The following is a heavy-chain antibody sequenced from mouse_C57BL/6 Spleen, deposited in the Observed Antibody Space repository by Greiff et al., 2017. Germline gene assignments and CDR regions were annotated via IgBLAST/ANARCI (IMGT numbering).Heavy chain of an antibody. CDR3: ARDLVTYGNTYAMDY. D-gene: IGHD2-1*01. Sequence: VQLQQSGPGLVKPSQSLSLTCSVTGYSITSGYYWNWIRQFPGNKLEWMGYISYDGSNNYNPSLKNRISITRDTSKNQFFLKLNSVTTEDTATYYCARDLVTYGNTYAMDYWGQGTSVTVSS. CDR2: ISYDGSN. V-gene: IGHV3-6*01. CDR1: GYSITSGYY. J-gene: IGHJ4*01.